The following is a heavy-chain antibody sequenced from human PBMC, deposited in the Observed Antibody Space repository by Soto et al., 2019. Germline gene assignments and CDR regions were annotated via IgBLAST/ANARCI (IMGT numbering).Heavy chain of an antibody. CDR1: GFTFSSYA. CDR2: ISGSGGIT. J-gene: IGHJ4*02. Sequence: EVQLLESGGGLVQPGGSLRRSCAASGFTFSSYAMNWVRQAPGKGLEWVSGISGSGGITNYADSVKGRFTISRDTSKSTLYLQMNSLRAEDTAVYFCARPRSPYCSNSLCYHRGEAFDYWGQGALVAVSS. CDR3: ARPRSPYCSNSLCYHRGEAFDY. V-gene: IGHV3-23*01. D-gene: IGHD2-8*01.